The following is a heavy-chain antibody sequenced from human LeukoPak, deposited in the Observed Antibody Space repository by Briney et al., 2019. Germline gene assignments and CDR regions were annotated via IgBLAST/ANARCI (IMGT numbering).Heavy chain of an antibody. Sequence: SEPLSLTCAVYGGSFSGYYWSWIRQPPGKGLGWIGEINHSGSTNYNPSLKSRVTISVDTSKNQFSLKLSSVTAADTAVYYCARGPLYYYYGSGSNMDVWGKGTTVTVSS. CDR1: GGSFSGYY. D-gene: IGHD3-10*01. CDR2: INHSGST. CDR3: ARGPLYYYYGSGSNMDV. J-gene: IGHJ6*03. V-gene: IGHV4-34*01.